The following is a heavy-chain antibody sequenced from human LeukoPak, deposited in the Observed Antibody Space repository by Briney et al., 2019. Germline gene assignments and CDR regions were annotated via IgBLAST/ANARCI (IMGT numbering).Heavy chain of an antibody. J-gene: IGHJ4*02. CDR2: IWYDGSNK. D-gene: IGHD5-24*01. CDR3: ARRGRDGYNIDY. V-gene: IGHV3-33*01. Sequence: GRSLRLSCAASGFTFSSYGMPWVRQAPGKGLEWVAVIWYDGSNKYYADSVKGRFTISRDNSKNTLYLQMNSLRAEDTAVYYCARRGRDGYNIDYWGQGTLVTVSS. CDR1: GFTFSSYG.